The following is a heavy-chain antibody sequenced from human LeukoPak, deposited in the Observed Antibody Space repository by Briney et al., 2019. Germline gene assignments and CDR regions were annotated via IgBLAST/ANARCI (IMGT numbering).Heavy chain of an antibody. Sequence: SQTLSLTCAVSGGSISSGGYSWSWIRQPPGKGLEWIGYIYHSGSTYYSPSLKSRVTISVDRSKNQFSLKLSSVTAADTAVYYCARVPFRSYYDSSGYCFDYWGQGTLVTVSS. V-gene: IGHV4-30-2*01. CDR3: ARVPFRSYYDSSGYCFDY. CDR2: IYHSGST. CDR1: GGSISSGGYS. D-gene: IGHD3-22*01. J-gene: IGHJ4*02.